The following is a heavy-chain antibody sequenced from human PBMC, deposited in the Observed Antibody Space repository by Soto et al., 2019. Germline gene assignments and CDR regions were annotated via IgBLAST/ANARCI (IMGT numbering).Heavy chain of an antibody. D-gene: IGHD4-4*01. CDR2: IIPIFGTA. J-gene: IGHJ6*02. Sequence: QVQLVQSGAEVKKPGSSVKVSCKASGGTFSSYAISWVRQAPGQGLEWMGGIIPIFGTANYAQKFQGRVTITADESTSTAYLEMSSLRSEDTAVYYCASPPSSNRYYYGMDVWGQGTTVTVSS. CDR3: ASPPSSNRYYYGMDV. CDR1: GGTFSSYA. V-gene: IGHV1-69*12.